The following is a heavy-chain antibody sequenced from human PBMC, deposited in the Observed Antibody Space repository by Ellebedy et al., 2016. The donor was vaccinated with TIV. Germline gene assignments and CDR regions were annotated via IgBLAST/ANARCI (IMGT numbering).Heavy chain of an antibody. CDR1: GGIFRSNA. CDR3: ARYSGYHFRGNYFDY. J-gene: IGHJ4*02. V-gene: IGHV1-69*13. CDR2: IVAVFGTT. Sequence: SVKVSCKASGGIFRSNASSWVRQAPGQGLEWMGGIVAVFGTTTYAQKFQGRVTITADESTSTVYMELSSLTADDTAAYYCARYSGYHFRGNYFDYWGQGTLVTVSS. D-gene: IGHD5-12*01.